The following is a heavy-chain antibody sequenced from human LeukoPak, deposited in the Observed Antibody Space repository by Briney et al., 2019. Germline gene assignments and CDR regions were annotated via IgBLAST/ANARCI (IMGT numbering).Heavy chain of an antibody. Sequence: GGSLRLSCATSGFTFSTYWMSWVRQAPGKGLEWVASIRQDGRDIFYVDSVKGRFTTSRDNAKTSLYLQMNSLRVDDTAVYYCTKNTENQLLFRDWGQGTLVTVSS. D-gene: IGHD2-2*01. J-gene: IGHJ4*02. CDR3: TKNTENQLLFRD. CDR1: GFTFSTYW. V-gene: IGHV3-7*01. CDR2: IRQDGRDI.